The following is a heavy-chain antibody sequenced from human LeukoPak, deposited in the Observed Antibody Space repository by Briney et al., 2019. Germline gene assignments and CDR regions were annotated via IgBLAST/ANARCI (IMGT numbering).Heavy chain of an antibody. Sequence: GGSLRLSCTASGFTFNSYAMSWVRQAPGKGLEWVSAISGSGGNTYYADSVKGRFTISRDNSKNTLFLQMNSLRDDDTAVYYCARVNSSGYYEYFDYWGQGTLVTVSS. CDR2: ISGSGGNT. J-gene: IGHJ4*02. CDR3: ARVNSSGYYEYFDY. CDR1: GFTFNSYA. D-gene: IGHD3-22*01. V-gene: IGHV3-23*01.